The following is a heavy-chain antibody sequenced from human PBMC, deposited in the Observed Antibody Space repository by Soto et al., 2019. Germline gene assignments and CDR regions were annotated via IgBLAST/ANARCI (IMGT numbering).Heavy chain of an antibody. D-gene: IGHD1-1*01. J-gene: IGHJ4*02. CDR3: ARDRGTTGTTKTDY. V-gene: IGHV3-66*01. Sequence: GGSLRLSCAASGFTVSSNYMSWVRQAPGKGLEWVSVIYSGGSTYYADSVKGRFTISRDNSKNTLYLQMNSLRAEDTAVYYCARDRGTTGTTKTDYWGQGTLVTVSS. CDR2: IYSGGST. CDR1: GFTVSSNY.